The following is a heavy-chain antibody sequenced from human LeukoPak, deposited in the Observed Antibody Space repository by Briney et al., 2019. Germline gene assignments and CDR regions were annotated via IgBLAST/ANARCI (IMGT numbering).Heavy chain of an antibody. D-gene: IGHD2-8*01. CDR3: ARSAGHCANGVCYSYNWFDP. Sequence: GESLQISCPGSGHTFTNSWIAWVRQKPGKGLEWMGIIYPDDSDTRYNPSFQGQVTISADKSISTAYLQWSSLKASDTAMYYCARSAGHCANGVCYSYNWFDPWGQGTLVTVSS. CDR2: IYPDDSDT. CDR1: GHTFTNSW. J-gene: IGHJ5*02. V-gene: IGHV5-51*01.